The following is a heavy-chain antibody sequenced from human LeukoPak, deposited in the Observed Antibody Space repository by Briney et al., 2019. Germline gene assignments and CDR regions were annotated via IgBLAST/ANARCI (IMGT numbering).Heavy chain of an antibody. CDR3: AKDLWYFGMDV. D-gene: IGHD3-16*01. CDR1: GFTFSNYA. V-gene: IGHV3-23*01. CDR2: LSGSGGDA. J-gene: IGHJ6*02. Sequence: GGSLRLSCAASGFTFSNYAMSWVRQAPGKGLEWVSSLSGSGGDAYYADSVKGRFTTSRDNSKNTLYLQMNSLRAEDTAIYYCAKDLWYFGMDVWGQGTTVTVSS.